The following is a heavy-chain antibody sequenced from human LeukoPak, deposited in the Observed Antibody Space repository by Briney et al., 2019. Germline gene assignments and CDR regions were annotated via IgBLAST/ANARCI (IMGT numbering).Heavy chain of an antibody. V-gene: IGHV4-34*01. CDR3: ASYYDSSETKRTNNWFDP. Sequence: PSETLSLTCAVYGGSFSGYYWSWIRQPPGKGLEWIGEINHSGSTNYNPSLKSRVTISVDTSKNQFSLKLSSVTAADTAVYYCASYYDSSETKRTNNWFDPWGQGTLVTVSS. CDR2: INHSGST. CDR1: GGSFSGYY. D-gene: IGHD3-22*01. J-gene: IGHJ5*02.